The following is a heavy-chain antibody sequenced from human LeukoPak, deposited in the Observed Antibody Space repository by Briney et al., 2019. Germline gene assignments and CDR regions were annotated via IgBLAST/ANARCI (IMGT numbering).Heavy chain of an antibody. CDR3: ARHVRGLDWFDP. CDR1: GFTVSSNY. Sequence: PGGSLRLSCAASGFTVSSNYMSWVRQAPGKGLEWVSVIYSGGSTYYADSVKGRFTISRDNSKNTLYLQMNSLRAEDTAVYYCARHVRGLDWFDPWGQGTLVTVSS. D-gene: IGHD6-25*01. V-gene: IGHV3-53*01. CDR2: IYSGGST. J-gene: IGHJ5*02.